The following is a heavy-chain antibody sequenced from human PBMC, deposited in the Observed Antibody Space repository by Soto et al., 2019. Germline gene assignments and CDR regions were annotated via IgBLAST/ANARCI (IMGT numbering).Heavy chain of an antibody. CDR3: TAGDRGFLFCSDDQCPDY. CDR1: GYTFTDYY. J-gene: IGHJ4*01. D-gene: IGHD2-21*01. CDR2: INPHNGAT. V-gene: IGHV1-2*02. Sequence: GASVKVSCKASGYTFTDYYIHRVRQAPGQGLEWMGWINPHNGATKYAQKFQGTVTMTSDTSIRTAYMELSRLTSDDTALYYCTAGDRGFLFCSDDQCPDYWGQGTLVSVSS.